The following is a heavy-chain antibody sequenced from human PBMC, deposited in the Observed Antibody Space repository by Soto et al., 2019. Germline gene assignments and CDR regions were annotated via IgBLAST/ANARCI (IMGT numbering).Heavy chain of an antibody. V-gene: IGHV3-23*01. D-gene: IGHD6-19*01. CDR3: TKDLDPGVTVAGSDY. Sequence: GAETLSCAGSGWHVSRYGMSWVRQTPGKGLEWVSTISYSTTRTYYADSVKGRFTISRDNSKNTLYLQMNSLRAEDTAVYYCTKDLDPGVTVAGSDYWGQGTLVTVSS. J-gene: IGHJ4*02. CDR2: ISYSTTRT. CDR1: GWHVSRYG.